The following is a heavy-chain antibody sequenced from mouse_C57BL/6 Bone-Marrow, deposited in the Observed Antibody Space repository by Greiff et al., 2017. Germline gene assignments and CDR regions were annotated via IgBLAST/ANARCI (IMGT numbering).Heavy chain of an antibody. V-gene: IGHV14-1*01. CDR1: GYTFTSYG. J-gene: IGHJ4*01. D-gene: IGHD2-3*01. Sequence: VVGPGSSVKMSCKTSGYTFTSYGINWVKQRPGQGLEWIGRIDPEDGDTEYAPKFQGKATMTADTSSNTAYLQLSSLTSEDTAVYYCRWLLYAMDYWGQGTSVTVSS. CDR3: RWLLYAMDY. CDR2: IDPEDGDT.